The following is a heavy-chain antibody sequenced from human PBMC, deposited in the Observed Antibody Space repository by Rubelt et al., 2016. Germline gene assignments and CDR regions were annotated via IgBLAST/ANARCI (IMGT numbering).Heavy chain of an antibody. CDR3: AKDTQSSWRVNWFDP. J-gene: IGHJ5*02. D-gene: IGHD6-13*01. Sequence: VQLVESGGGLVKPGGSLRLSCAASGFSFSNAWMSWVRQAPGKGLEWVAVISYDGSNKYYADSVKGRFTISRDNSKNTLYLQMNSLRAEDTAVYYCAKDTQSSWRVNWFDPWGQGTLVTVSS. CDR2: ISYDGSNK. V-gene: IGHV3-30*18. CDR1: GFSFSNAW.